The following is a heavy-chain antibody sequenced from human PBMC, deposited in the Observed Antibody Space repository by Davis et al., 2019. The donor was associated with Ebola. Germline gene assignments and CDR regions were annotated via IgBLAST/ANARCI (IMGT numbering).Heavy chain of an antibody. Sequence: ASVKVSCKASGGTFSSYAISWVRQAPGQGLEWMGIINPSGGSTSYAQKFQGRVTMTRDTSTSTVYMELSSLRSEDTAVYYCARGRRITIFGGYYGMDVWGQGTTVTVSS. CDR2: INPSGGST. J-gene: IGHJ6*02. V-gene: IGHV1-46*01. D-gene: IGHD3-3*01. CDR1: GGTFSSYA. CDR3: ARGRRITIFGGYYGMDV.